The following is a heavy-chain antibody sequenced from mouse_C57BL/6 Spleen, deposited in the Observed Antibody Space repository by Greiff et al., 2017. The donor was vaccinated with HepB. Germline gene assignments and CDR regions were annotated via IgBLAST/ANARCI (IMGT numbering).Heavy chain of an antibody. CDR2: IDPSDSYT. CDR1: GYTFTSYW. J-gene: IGHJ2*01. CDR3: ARDVEWLRRRYFDY. Sequence: QVQLQQSGAELVRPGTSVKLSCKASGYTFTSYWMHWVKQRPGQGLEWIGVIDPSDSYTNYNQKFKGKATLTVDTSSSTAYMQLSSLTSEDSAVYYCARDVEWLRRRYFDYWGQGTTLTVSS. V-gene: IGHV1-59*01. D-gene: IGHD2-2*01.